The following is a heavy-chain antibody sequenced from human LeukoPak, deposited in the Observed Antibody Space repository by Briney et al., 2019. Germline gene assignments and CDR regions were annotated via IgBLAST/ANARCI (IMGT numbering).Heavy chain of an antibody. Sequence: ASVKVSCKASGYTFTSYGISWVRQAPGQGLEWMGWISAYNGNTNYAQKPQGRVTMTRDTSTSTVYMELSSLTSEDTAVYYCARDRGLLYGSTGCLDYWGPGAPFTVSS. CDR3: ARDRGLLYGSTGCLDY. CDR2: ISAYNGNT. V-gene: IGHV1-18*01. CDR1: GYTFTSYG. J-gene: IGHJ4*02. D-gene: IGHD6-19*01.